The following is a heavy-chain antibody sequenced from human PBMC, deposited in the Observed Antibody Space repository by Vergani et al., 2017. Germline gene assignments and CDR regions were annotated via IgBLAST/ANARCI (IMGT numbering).Heavy chain of an antibody. J-gene: IGHJ4*02. CDR2: ITRGSKSI. V-gene: IGHV3-21*01. CDR1: GFDFTNSA. D-gene: IGHD5-18*01. CDR3: ARKRNPIAMIKQFEQ. Sequence: VQLVESGGGLVKPGGSLTISCATSGFDFTNSAMSWIRQAPGRGLQWVSSITRGSKSIYYADSVKGRFTITRDEVKKLLLLRMNNLKVDDTAIYYCARKRNPIAMIKQFEQWGQGTLVTVSS.